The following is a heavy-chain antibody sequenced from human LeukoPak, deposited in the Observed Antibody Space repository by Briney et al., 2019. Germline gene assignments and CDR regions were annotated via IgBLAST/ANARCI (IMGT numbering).Heavy chain of an antibody. CDR1: GYTFTSYD. J-gene: IGHJ4*02. Sequence: SCKASGYTFTSYDINWVRQAPGKGLEWVSSISSSSSYIYYADSVKGRFTISRDNAKNSLYLQMNSLRAEDTAVYYCARGIAAALDYWGQGTLVTVSS. D-gene: IGHD6-13*01. CDR3: ARGIAAALDY. CDR2: ISSSSSYI. V-gene: IGHV3-21*01.